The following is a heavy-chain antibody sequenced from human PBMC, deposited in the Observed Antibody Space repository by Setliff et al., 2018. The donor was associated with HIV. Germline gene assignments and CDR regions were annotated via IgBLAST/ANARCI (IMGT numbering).Heavy chain of an antibody. CDR3: AXLXXXXXXXS. Sequence: SETLSLTCTVXGDSVXSRSYYWSWIRQPPGKGLEWIGYIYYSGSTNYNPSLXXXVTISVATXXXHFSLKLRSVTAXXTAVYYCAXLXXXXXXXSWGQGT. V-gene: IGHV4-61*03. CDR2: IYYSGST. CDR1: GDSVXSRSYY. J-gene: IGHJ4*02.